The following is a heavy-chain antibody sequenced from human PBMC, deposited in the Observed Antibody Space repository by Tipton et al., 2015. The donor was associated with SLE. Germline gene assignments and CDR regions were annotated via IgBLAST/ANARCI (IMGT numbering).Heavy chain of an antibody. CDR2: IYHSGST. J-gene: IGHJ4*02. D-gene: IGHD4-17*01. Sequence: TLSLTCAVSGGSISTSNWWSWVRQPPGKGLEWIGEIYHSGSTNYNPSLKSRVTISVDTSKNQFSLKLSSVTAADTAVYYCVYGDWLGLDYWGQGTLVTVSS. V-gene: IGHV4-4*02. CDR3: VYGDWLGLDY. CDR1: GGSISTSNW.